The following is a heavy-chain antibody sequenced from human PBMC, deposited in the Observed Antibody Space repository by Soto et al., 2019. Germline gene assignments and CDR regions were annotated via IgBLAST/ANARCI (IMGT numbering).Heavy chain of an antibody. J-gene: IGHJ4*02. V-gene: IGHV1-46*01. D-gene: IGHD3-10*01. Sequence: GASVKFSCKASGYTFTSYYMHWLRQAPGQGLEWMGIINPSGGSTSYAQKFQGRVTMTRDTSTSTVYMELSSLRSEDTAVYYCARDPLWFGELIVYWGQGTLVTVST. CDR3: ARDPLWFGELIVY. CDR2: INPSGGST. CDR1: GYTFTSYY.